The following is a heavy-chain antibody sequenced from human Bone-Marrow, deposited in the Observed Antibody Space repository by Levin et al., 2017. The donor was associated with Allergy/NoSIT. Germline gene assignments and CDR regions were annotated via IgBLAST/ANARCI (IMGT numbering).Heavy chain of an antibody. J-gene: IGHJ6*02. D-gene: IGHD2-8*01. Sequence: GGSLRLSCAASGFTVSGDYMSWVRQAPGKGLEWVAVIYEDGTSHYANSVKGRFTLSTDNSNNTLNLQMRSLRVEDTAIYYCIRCMTALRYCYYGMDVWGQGTTVTVS. V-gene: IGHV3-53*01. CDR2: IYEDGTS. CDR3: IRCMTALRYCYYGMDV. CDR1: GFTVSGDY.